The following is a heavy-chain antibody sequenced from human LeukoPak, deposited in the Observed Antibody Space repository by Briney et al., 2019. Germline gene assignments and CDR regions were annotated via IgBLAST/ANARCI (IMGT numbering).Heavy chain of an antibody. CDR3: ARVWSSGYTKDY. D-gene: IGHD3-22*01. Sequence: PSETLSLTCTVSGDSIGSHYWSWIRQPPGKGLEWIGYIFYVGSTNYNPSLKSRVTISVDTSKNQFSLKLNSVTAADTAVYYCARVWSSGYTKDYWGQGTLVTVSS. CDR2: IFYVGST. J-gene: IGHJ4*02. CDR1: GDSIGSHY. V-gene: IGHV4-59*11.